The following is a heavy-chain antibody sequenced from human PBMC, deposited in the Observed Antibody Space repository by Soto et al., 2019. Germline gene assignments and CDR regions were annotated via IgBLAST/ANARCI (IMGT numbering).Heavy chain of an antibody. Sequence: GGSLRLSCAASGFTFSSYGMHWVRQAPGKGLEWVAVISYDGSNKYYADSVKGRFTISRDNSKNTLYLQMNSLRAEDTAVYDCAKGDAWSGYYRMDVWGKGTTVTVSS. CDR3: AKGDAWSGYYRMDV. CDR1: GFTFSSYG. CDR2: ISYDGSNK. D-gene: IGHD3-3*01. J-gene: IGHJ6*04. V-gene: IGHV3-30*18.